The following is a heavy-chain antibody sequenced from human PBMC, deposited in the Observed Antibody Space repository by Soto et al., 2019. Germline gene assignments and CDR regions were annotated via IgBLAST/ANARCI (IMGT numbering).Heavy chain of an antibody. V-gene: IGHV4-59*08. CDR3: SSGVATNERYS. D-gene: IGHD5-12*01. J-gene: IGHJ5*01. CDR2: VFYSGHS. Sequence: SETLSLTCTVSGGSISSNYWSWIRQPPGKGLEWIAYVFYSGHSDYNPSLKSRVTISVDTSKNQFSLTMTSVTAADTAVYYCSSGVATNERYSRGQGTPVTVSS. CDR1: GGSISSNY.